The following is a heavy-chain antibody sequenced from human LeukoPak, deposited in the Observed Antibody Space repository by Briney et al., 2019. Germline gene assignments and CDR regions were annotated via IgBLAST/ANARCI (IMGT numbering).Heavy chain of an antibody. CDR3: VKDRFGSFDP. V-gene: IGHV3-7*03. D-gene: IGHD5-18*01. CDR1: GFTFSSDW. J-gene: IGHJ5*02. Sequence: GGSLRLSCAASGFTFSSDWMIWLRQAPEKGLEWVANIKEDGSATYYVDSVKGRFTISRDNAKNSLYLQMNSLRVEDTAVYYCVKDRFGSFDPWGQGTLVTVSS. CDR2: IKEDGSAT.